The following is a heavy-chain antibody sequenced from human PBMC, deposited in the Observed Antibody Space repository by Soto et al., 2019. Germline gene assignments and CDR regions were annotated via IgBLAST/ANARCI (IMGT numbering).Heavy chain of an antibody. V-gene: IGHV1-69*06. CDR1: GGTFSSYA. Sequence: VQLVQSGAEVKKPGSSVKVSCKASGGTFSSYAISWVRQAPGQGLEWMGGIIPIFGTANYAQKFQGRVTITADKSTSTAYMELSSLRSEDTAVYYCARAEGSGGTQEYYYGMDVWGQGTTVTVSS. CDR3: ARAEGSGGTQEYYYGMDV. J-gene: IGHJ6*02. CDR2: IIPIFGTA. D-gene: IGHD3-10*01.